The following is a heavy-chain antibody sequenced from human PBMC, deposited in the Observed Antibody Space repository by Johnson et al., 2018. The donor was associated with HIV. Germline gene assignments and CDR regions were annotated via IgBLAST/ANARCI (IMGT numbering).Heavy chain of an antibody. CDR3: ARAPSVGADDAFDI. Sequence: QVQLVESGGGVVQPGRSLRLSCAASGFTFSTYAMHWVRHAPGKGLEWVTLISYDGSNTYYADSVKGRFTISRENSKNTLYLQMNNLRPEDTALYYCARAPSVGADDAFDIWGQGTMVTVSS. V-gene: IGHV3-30-3*01. D-gene: IGHD1-26*01. CDR2: ISYDGSNT. J-gene: IGHJ3*02. CDR1: GFTFSTYA.